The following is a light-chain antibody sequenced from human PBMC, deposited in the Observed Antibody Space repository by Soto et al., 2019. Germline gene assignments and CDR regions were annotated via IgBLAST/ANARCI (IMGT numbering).Light chain of an antibody. Sequence: EIVMTQSPATLSVSPGERATLSCRASQSVSSNLAWYQQKPGQAPRFLIYGASTRATGIPARFSGSGSGTEFTLTISSLQSEDFAVYYCQQYDNWPHTFGGGTKVDIK. V-gene: IGKV3-15*01. CDR2: GAS. J-gene: IGKJ4*01. CDR3: QQYDNWPHT. CDR1: QSVSSN.